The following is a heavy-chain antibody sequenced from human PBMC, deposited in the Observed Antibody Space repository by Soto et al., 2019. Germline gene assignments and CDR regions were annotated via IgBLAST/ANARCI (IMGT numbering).Heavy chain of an antibody. D-gene: IGHD1-1*01. CDR3: AHKADDADRCDP. V-gene: IGHV2-5*02. CDR2: VYWDDDK. J-gene: IGHJ5*02. CDR1: GFSLTTPTVR. Sequence: QIASKESGPALVKPTQNLTLTCTFSGFSLTTPTVRVGWIRRSPGKDLEGLAFVYWDDDKRYSPSLKTRLTISMDSYEHRVVLTMTDMDPADTGTYYCAHKADDADRCDPWGQCTAVTVSS.